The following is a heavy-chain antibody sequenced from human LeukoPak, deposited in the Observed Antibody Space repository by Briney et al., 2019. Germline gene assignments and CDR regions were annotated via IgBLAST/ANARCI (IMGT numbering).Heavy chain of an antibody. V-gene: IGHV3-48*03. Sequence: PGGSLRLSCAASGFTFSSYEMNWVRQAPGKGLEWVSYISSSGSTIYYADSVKGRFTISRDNAKNSLYLQMNSLRAGDTAVYYCARGSWEAAAGIWFDPWGQGTLVTVSS. J-gene: IGHJ5*02. CDR1: GFTFSSYE. CDR2: ISSSGSTI. CDR3: ARGSWEAAAGIWFDP. D-gene: IGHD6-13*01.